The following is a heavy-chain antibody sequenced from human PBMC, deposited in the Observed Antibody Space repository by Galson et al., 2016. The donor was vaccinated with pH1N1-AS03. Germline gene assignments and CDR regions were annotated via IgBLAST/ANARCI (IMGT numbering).Heavy chain of an antibody. CDR2: MNPDSGNT. CDR1: GYTFTTYD. CDR3: ARGVVDCSGPACAGTVRFDP. Sequence: QSGAEVKRPGASVKVSCKASGYTFTTYDINWVRQAPGQGLEWMGWMNPDSGNTGYAPSFQGRVTITRDTSISTAYMELSSLRSEDTAVYYCARGVVDCSGPACAGTVRFDPWGQGTLVTVSS. J-gene: IGHJ5*02. D-gene: IGHD2-15*01. V-gene: IGHV1-8*03.